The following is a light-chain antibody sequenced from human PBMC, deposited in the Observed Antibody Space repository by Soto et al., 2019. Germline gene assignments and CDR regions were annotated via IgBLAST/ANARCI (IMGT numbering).Light chain of an antibody. CDR2: DVS. V-gene: IGLV2-14*01. Sequence: QSALTQPASVSGSPGQSITISCTGTRSDVGGYNYVSWYKQKPGKAPKLVIYDVSHRPSGVSDRFFGSKSGNTASLIISGLQAEDEADYYCFSYSTSRARFFGGGTKLTVL. J-gene: IGLJ2*01. CDR1: RSDVGGYNY. CDR3: FSYSTSRARF.